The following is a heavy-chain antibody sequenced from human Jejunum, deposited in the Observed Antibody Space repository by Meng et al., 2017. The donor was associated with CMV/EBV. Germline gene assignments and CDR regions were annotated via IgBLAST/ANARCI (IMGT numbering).Heavy chain of an antibody. V-gene: IGHV1-69*01. CDR1: GGVFNNYA. CDR2: IIAVLKTP. Sequence: QGQLVQSWTEMKKPVSSLKVSCKSSGGVFNNYALNWVRQAPGQGLEWMGGIIAVLKTPTYAQKFRGRLTITADESTGTTYMDLTSLTSEDTAVYYCARGFSNGYLPFDYWGQGTLVTVSS. J-gene: IGHJ4*02. CDR3: ARGFSNGYLPFDY. D-gene: IGHD3-22*01.